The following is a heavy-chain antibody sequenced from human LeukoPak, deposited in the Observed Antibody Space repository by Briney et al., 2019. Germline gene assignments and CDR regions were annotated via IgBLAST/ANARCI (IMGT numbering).Heavy chain of an antibody. CDR2: ISGSGVST. D-gene: IGHD3-10*01. CDR3: AKDRPAYYYGSGSYYIADYFDS. V-gene: IGHV3-23*01. Sequence: GGSLRLSCAASKFTFSSYAMSWVRQAPGKGLEWVSTISGSGVSTYYADSVRGRFTISRDNSEKTLYLQMNSLRAEDTAVYYCAKDRPAYYYGSGSYYIADYFDSWGQGTLVTVSS. CDR1: KFTFSSYA. J-gene: IGHJ4*02.